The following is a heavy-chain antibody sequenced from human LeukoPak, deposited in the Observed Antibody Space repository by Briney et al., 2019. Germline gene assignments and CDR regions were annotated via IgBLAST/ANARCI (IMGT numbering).Heavy chain of an antibody. D-gene: IGHD3-16*01. Sequence: PSETLSLTCTVSGGSISSSSYYWGWIRQPPGKGLEWIGEINHSGSTNYNPSLKSRVTISVDTSKNQFSLKLSSVTAADTAVYYCARASLGYIWGSNTFDYWGQGTLVTVSS. J-gene: IGHJ4*02. CDR1: GGSISSSSYY. V-gene: IGHV4-39*07. CDR3: ARASLGYIWGSNTFDY. CDR2: INHSGST.